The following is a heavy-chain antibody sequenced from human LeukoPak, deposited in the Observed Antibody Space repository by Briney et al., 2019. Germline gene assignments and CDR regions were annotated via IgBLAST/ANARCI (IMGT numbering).Heavy chain of an antibody. J-gene: IGHJ4*02. CDR1: GYTFTSYY. CDR2: INPSGGST. V-gene: IGHV1-46*01. D-gene: IGHD3-10*01. Sequence: ASVKVSCKASGYTFTSYYMHWVRQAPGQGLEWMGIINPSGGSTSYAQKFQGRVTMTRDTSTSTVYMELSSLRSEDTAVYYCARGFRGYYGSGSTASIDYWGQGTLVTVSS. CDR3: ARGFRGYYGSGSTASIDY.